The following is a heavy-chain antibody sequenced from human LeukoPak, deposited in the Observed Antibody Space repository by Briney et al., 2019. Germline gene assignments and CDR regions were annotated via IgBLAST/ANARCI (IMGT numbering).Heavy chain of an antibody. CDR3: ARVPVGYYASGVDY. D-gene: IGHD3-10*01. CDR2: IIPIFGTA. J-gene: IGHJ4*02. Sequence: ASVKVSCKASGGTFSSYAISWVRQAPGQGLEWMGGIIPIFGTANYAQKFQGRVTITADKSTSTAYMELSSLRSEDTAVYYCARVPVGYYASGVDYWGRGTLVTVSS. V-gene: IGHV1-69*06. CDR1: GGTFSSYA.